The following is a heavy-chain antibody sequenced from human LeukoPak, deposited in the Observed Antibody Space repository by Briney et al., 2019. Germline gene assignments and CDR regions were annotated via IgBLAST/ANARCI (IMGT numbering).Heavy chain of an antibody. V-gene: IGHV3-49*05. Sequence: KTGGSLRLSCTSSGFTFDTYAVSWFRQAPGKGLEWVAFIRSKAYGGTTEYVASVKGRFTISRDDSKSIAYLQMNSLKTEDTAVYYCTRYIGRTDYWGQGTLVTVSS. CDR3: TRYIGRTDY. CDR1: GFTFDTYA. D-gene: IGHD1-26*01. J-gene: IGHJ4*02. CDR2: IRSKAYGGTT.